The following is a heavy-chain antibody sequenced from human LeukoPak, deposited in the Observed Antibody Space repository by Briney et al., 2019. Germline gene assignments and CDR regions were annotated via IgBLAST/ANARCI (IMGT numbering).Heavy chain of an antibody. J-gene: IGHJ4*02. CDR1: GFPFSSSG. Sequence: PGGTLRLSCAASGFPFSSSGMRWVRQAPGKGLEWVSAISGSGGSTYYADSVKGRFTISRDNSKNTLYLQMNSLRAEDTAVYYCAKALVVVTSTYYFDYWGQGTLVSVSS. V-gene: IGHV3-23*01. CDR2: ISGSGGST. CDR3: AKALVVVTSTYYFDY. D-gene: IGHD2-21*02.